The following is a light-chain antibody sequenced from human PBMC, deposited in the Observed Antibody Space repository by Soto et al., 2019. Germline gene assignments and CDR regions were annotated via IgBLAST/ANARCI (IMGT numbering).Light chain of an antibody. Sequence: DIQMTQSPTSLSASVGDRVTITCRASQGIRNFVAWYQQKPGKAPKLLIYAASTLQSGVPSRFSGSGSGTDFTLTINRLQPEDVATYSCQKYSSVPVFGPGTKVEIK. V-gene: IGKV1-27*01. J-gene: IGKJ3*01. CDR2: AAS. CDR1: QGIRNF. CDR3: QKYSSVPV.